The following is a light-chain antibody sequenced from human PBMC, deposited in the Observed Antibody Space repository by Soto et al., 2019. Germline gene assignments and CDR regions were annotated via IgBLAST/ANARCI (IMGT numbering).Light chain of an antibody. Sequence: QSALTQPASVSGSPGQSITISCTGTSSDVGAYNYVSWYQQHPGKAPKLMIYEVSNRPSGVPDRFSGSKSGNTASLTISGLQTEDEADYYCCSYAGRYTRVFGGGTKVTVL. J-gene: IGLJ3*02. CDR3: CSYAGRYTRV. CDR2: EVS. CDR1: SSDVGAYNY. V-gene: IGLV2-14*01.